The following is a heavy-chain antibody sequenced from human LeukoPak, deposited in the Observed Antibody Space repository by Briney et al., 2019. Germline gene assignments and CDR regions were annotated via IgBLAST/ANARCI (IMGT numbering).Heavy chain of an antibody. D-gene: IGHD3-9*01. CDR1: GGSISSGNW. Sequence: SGTLSLTCAVSGGSISSGNWWSWVRQPPGKGLEWIGEIYRSGNTNYNPSLKSRVTISVDWSKNHFSLKLSSVTAADTAVYYCAREGDYDILTGYYFIDSWGQGTLVTVSS. V-gene: IGHV4-4*02. CDR3: AREGDYDILTGYYFIDS. CDR2: IYRSGNT. J-gene: IGHJ4*02.